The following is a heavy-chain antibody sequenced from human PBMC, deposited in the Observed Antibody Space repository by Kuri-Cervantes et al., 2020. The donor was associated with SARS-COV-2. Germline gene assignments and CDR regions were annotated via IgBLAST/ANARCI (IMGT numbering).Heavy chain of an antibody. CDR3: ATSGYYDFWSGYYFDY. CDR2: VYSSGST. J-gene: IGHJ4*02. V-gene: IGHV4-59*08. CDR1: GGSISSHY. Sequence: SETLSLTCTVSGGSISSHYWSWIRQPPGKGLEWIGYVYSSGSTNYSPSLKSRVTMSVDTSKNQFSLKLSSVTAADTAVYYCATSGYYDFWSGYYFDYWGQGTLVTVSS. D-gene: IGHD3-3*01.